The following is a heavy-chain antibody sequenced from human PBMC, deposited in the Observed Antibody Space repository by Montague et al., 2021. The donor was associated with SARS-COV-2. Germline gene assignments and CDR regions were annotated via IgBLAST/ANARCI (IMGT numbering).Heavy chain of an antibody. CDR3: ATRDDLVAEYSYEGVDP. CDR2: MYYGGTT. J-gene: IGHJ5*02. Sequence: SETLSLTCTVSGGSIINDYWNWIRQPPGKGLEWIGSMYYGGTTNYNPSLKSRVTMSVDTSTNQFSLKLSSVTAADTAVYYCATRDDLVAEYSYEGVDPWGQGTTVTVSS. D-gene: IGHD2/OR15-2a*01. CDR1: GGSIINDY. V-gene: IGHV4-59*08.